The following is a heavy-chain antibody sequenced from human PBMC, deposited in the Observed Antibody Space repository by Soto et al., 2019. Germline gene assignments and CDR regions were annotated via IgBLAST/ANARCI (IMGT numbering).Heavy chain of an antibody. V-gene: IGHV3-43*01. D-gene: IGHD3-22*01. CDR1: GFTFDDYT. J-gene: IGHJ4*02. CDR3: AKTLYYYDSSGYQ. Sequence: GGSLRLSCAASGFTFDDYTMHWVRQAPGKGLEWVSLISWDGGSTYYADSVKGRFTISRDNSKNTLYLQMNSLRAEDTAVYYCAKTLYYYDSSGYQWGQGTLVTVSS. CDR2: ISWDGGST.